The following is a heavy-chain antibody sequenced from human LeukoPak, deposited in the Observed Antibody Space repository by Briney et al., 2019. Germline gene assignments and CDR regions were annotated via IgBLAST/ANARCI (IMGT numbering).Heavy chain of an antibody. J-gene: IGHJ4*02. CDR2: IRADAVTT. D-gene: IGHD5-24*01. CDR1: GFIFSHHG. Sequence: GGSLRLSCATSGFIFSHHGMNWVRQAPGKGLEWVSGIRADAVTTYYADSVKGRFIISRDNSKNTVYLQMDSLSAEDAAVYYCVKDDGWVQYANWGQGTLVTVSS. CDR3: VKDDGWVQYAN. V-gene: IGHV3-23*01.